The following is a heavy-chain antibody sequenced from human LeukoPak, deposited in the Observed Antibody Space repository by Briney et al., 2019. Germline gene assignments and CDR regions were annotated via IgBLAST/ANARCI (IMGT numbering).Heavy chain of an antibody. V-gene: IGHV3-30*03. J-gene: IGHJ6*03. Sequence: GGSLRLSCAASGFTFSSYGIHWVRQAPGRGLEWVAVVSYDGSEKYYADSVKGRLTISRDKSKNTVSLQMNSLRAEDTAVYYCARDAYCSSTSCYLDVWGKGTTVTVSS. CDR2: VSYDGSEK. CDR1: GFTFSSYG. D-gene: IGHD2-2*01. CDR3: ARDAYCSSTSCYLDV.